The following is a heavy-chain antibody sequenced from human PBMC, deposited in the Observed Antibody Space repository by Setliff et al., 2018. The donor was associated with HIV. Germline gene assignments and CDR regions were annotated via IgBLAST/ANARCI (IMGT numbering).Heavy chain of an antibody. D-gene: IGHD3-22*01. CDR1: GYTFTSYD. J-gene: IGHJ1*01. CDR2: LNPNSGDT. Sequence: GASVKVSCKTSGYTFTSYDVHWVRQATGQGLEWMGYLNPNSGDTGSAQRFQDRLTMTADTSVSTAYLELGSLRSDDTAVYYCATPMFPNYHDNSVLIDWGQGTPVTVSS. V-gene: IGHV1-8*01. CDR3: ATPMFPNYHDNSVLID.